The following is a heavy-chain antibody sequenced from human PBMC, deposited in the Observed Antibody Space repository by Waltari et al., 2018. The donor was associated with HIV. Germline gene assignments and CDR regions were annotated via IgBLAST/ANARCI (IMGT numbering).Heavy chain of an antibody. D-gene: IGHD2-15*01. CDR1: GGSITTSNW. CDR3: ARVVSGDSGSSWFDP. J-gene: IGHJ5*02. V-gene: IGHV4-4*02. Sequence: QVQLQESGPGLVKPSETLSLTCAVSGGSITTSNWWTWVRQPPRKGLEWVGEMYHSGITNYHSSLKSRVTMSIDKSNDLFSLNLRSVTAADTAVYYCARVVSGDSGSSWFDPWGQGTLVTVSS. CDR2: MYHSGIT.